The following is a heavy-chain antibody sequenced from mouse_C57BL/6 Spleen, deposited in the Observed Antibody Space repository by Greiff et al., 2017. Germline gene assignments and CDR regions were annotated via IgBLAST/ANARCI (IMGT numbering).Heavy chain of an antibody. CDR2: INYDGSST. D-gene: IGHD4-1*01. J-gene: IGHJ1*03. Sequence: EVKLVESEGGLVQPGSSMKLSCTASGFTFSDYYMAWVRQVPEKGLEWVANINYDGSSTYYLDSLKSRFIISRDNAKNILYLQMSSLKSEDTATYYCARGGTGRYFDVWGTGTTVTVSS. V-gene: IGHV5-16*01. CDR1: GFTFSDYY. CDR3: ARGGTGRYFDV.